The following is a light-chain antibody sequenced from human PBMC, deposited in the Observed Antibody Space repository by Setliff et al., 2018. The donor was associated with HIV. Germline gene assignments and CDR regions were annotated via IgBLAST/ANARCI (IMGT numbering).Light chain of an antibody. V-gene: IGLV2-14*01. CDR1: SSDVGGYNY. Sequence: HSVLTQPASVSGSPGQSITISCTGTSSDVGGYNYVSWYQQHPGKAPKLIIYEVTNRPSGVSNRFSGSKSGNTASLTISGLQAEDEADYYCSSYRSSDTGVFGTGTKVTVL. CDR3: SSYRSSDTGV. CDR2: EVT. J-gene: IGLJ1*01.